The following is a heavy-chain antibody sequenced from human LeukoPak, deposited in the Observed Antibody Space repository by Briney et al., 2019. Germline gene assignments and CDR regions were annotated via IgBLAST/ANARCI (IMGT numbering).Heavy chain of an antibody. Sequence: PGGSLRLSCAASGFTFSSYSMNWVRQAPGKELEWISYITSSSGAIYYADSVKGRFTISRDNAKNSLYLQMNGLRAEDTAVYYCTRVEYGDYPGDYWGQGTLVTVSS. V-gene: IGHV3-48*01. J-gene: IGHJ4*02. CDR2: ITSSSGAI. D-gene: IGHD4-17*01. CDR3: TRVEYGDYPGDY. CDR1: GFTFSSYS.